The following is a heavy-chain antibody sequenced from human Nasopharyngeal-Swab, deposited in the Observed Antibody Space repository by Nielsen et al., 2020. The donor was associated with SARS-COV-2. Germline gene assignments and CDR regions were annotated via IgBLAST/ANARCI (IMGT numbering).Heavy chain of an antibody. J-gene: IGHJ3*02. V-gene: IGHV4-34*01. CDR3: ARAIPSAAGRNRDSAFDI. D-gene: IGHD6-13*01. CDR2: INHSGST. CDR1: GGSFSGYY. Sequence: SETLSLTCAVYGGSFSGYYWSWIHQPPGKGLEWIGEINHSGSTNYNPSLKSRVTISVDTSKNQFSLKLSSVTAADTAVYYCARAIPSAAGRNRDSAFDIWGQGTMVTVSS.